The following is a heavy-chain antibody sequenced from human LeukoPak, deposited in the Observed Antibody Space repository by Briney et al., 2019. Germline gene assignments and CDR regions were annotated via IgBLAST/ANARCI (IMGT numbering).Heavy chain of an antibody. D-gene: IGHD4-17*01. Sequence: GGSLRLSCAASGFTFSSYEMNWVRQAPGKGLEWVSYISSSGSTIYYADSVKGRFTISRDNAKNSLYLQMNSLRVEDTAVYYCAKAYGDYVPIFDYWGQGTLVTVSS. J-gene: IGHJ4*02. V-gene: IGHV3-48*03. CDR3: AKAYGDYVPIFDY. CDR1: GFTFSSYE. CDR2: ISSSGSTI.